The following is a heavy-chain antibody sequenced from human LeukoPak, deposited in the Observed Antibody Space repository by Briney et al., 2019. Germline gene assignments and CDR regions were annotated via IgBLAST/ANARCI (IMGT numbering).Heavy chain of an antibody. Sequence: GGSLRLSCAASGFTFSSYAMSWGRQAPGKGLEWDSAISGSGGSTYYADSVKGRFTISRDNSKNTLYLQMNSLRAEDTAVYYCAKDQAAGAYCSGGSCYSDYYYGMDVWGKGTTDTVSS. CDR3: AKDQAAGAYCSGGSCYSDYYYGMDV. V-gene: IGHV3-23*01. CDR2: ISGSGGST. J-gene: IGHJ6*04. D-gene: IGHD2-15*01. CDR1: GFTFSSYA.